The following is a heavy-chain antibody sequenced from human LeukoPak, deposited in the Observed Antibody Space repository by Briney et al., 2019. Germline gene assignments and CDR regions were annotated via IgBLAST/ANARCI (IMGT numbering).Heavy chain of an antibody. Sequence: SETLSLTCTVSGGSISSGSYYWSWILQPAGKGLEWIGRIYTSGSTNYNPSLKSRVTISVDTSKNQFSLKLSSVTAADTAVYYCASGPRLYYYDSSGYYYSSGLGAFDIWGQGTMVTVSS. D-gene: IGHD3-22*01. CDR2: IYTSGST. V-gene: IGHV4-61*02. J-gene: IGHJ3*02. CDR1: GGSISSGSYY. CDR3: ASGPRLYYYDSSGYYYSSGLGAFDI.